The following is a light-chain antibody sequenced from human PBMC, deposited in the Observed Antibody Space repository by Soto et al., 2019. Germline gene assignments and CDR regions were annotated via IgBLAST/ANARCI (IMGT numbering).Light chain of an antibody. CDR1: SNDVGAYNY. V-gene: IGLV2-14*03. CDR3: TSYTSSRTYV. CDR2: DVS. J-gene: IGLJ1*01. Sequence: QSALTQPASVSGSPGQAITVSGTGTSNDVGAYNYVSWYQQHPGTAPKLMIYDVSNRPSGVSNRFSGSKSGNTASLTISGLQAEDEADYYGTSYTSSRTYVFGPGTKLTVL.